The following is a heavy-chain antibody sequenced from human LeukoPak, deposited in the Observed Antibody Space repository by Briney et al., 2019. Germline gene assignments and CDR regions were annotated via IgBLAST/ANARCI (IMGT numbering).Heavy chain of an antibody. J-gene: IGHJ5*02. V-gene: IGHV4-34*01. D-gene: IGHD3-10*01. Sequence: PSETLSLTCAVYGGSFSGYYWSWIRQPPGKGLEWIGEINHSGSTNYNPSIKRRVTISVDTSKNQFSLKLSSVTAADTAVYYCARGSPSPVRGVTNWFDPWGQGTLVTVSS. CDR2: INHSGST. CDR1: GGSFSGYY. CDR3: ARGSPSPVRGVTNWFDP.